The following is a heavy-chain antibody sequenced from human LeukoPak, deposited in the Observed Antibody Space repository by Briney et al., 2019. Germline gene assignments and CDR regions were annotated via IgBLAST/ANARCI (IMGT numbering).Heavy chain of an antibody. CDR1: GGSISSYY. J-gene: IGHJ3*02. Sequence: SETLSLTCTVSGGSISSYYWSWIRQPPGKGLEWIGYIYYSGSTNYNPSLKSRVTISADTSKNQFSLKLSSVTAADTAVYYCARGGTSGSYRDAFDIWGQGTMVTVSS. D-gene: IGHD1-26*01. CDR3: ARGGTSGSYRDAFDI. CDR2: IYYSGST. V-gene: IGHV4-59*01.